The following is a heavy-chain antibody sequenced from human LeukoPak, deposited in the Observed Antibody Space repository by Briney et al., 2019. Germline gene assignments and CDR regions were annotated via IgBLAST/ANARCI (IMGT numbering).Heavy chain of an antibody. D-gene: IGHD5-12*01. CDR1: GFTVSDNY. V-gene: IGHV3-66*01. CDR2: IYSGGSA. J-gene: IGHJ4*02. Sequence: GGSLRLSCAASGFTVSDNYMSWVRQAPGKGLEWVSLIYSGGSAYYADSVKGRFTISRDNSKNTLYLQMNSLRAEDTAVYYCATMPRYGGYEHFFDYWGQGTLVTVSS. CDR3: ATMPRYGGYEHFFDY.